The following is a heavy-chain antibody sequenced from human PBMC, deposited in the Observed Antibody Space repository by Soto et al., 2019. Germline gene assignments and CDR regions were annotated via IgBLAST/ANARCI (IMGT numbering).Heavy chain of an antibody. Sequence: PSETLSLTCAVYGGSFSSYSWNWIRQSPGKGLEWIGKITHSGSISYNPSLKSRVTISVDTSKNLFSLKLTSVTAADTSTYYCARANWRDWFDPWGQGTLVTVSS. CDR3: ARANWRDWFDP. D-gene: IGHD3-3*01. V-gene: IGHV4-34*01. J-gene: IGHJ5*02. CDR1: GGSFSSYS. CDR2: ITHSGSI.